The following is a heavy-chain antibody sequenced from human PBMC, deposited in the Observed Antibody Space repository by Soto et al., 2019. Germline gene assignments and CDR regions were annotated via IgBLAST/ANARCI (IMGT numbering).Heavy chain of an antibody. CDR2: IYYSGST. CDR1: GGSISSYY. CDR3: ARDRVTMVRGVLHYGMDV. V-gene: IGHV4-59*01. J-gene: IGHJ6*02. D-gene: IGHD3-10*01. Sequence: SETLSLTCTVSGGSISSYYWSWIRQPPGKGLEWIGYIYYSGSTNYNPSLKSRVTISVGTSKNQFSLKLSSVTAADTAVYYCARDRVTMVRGVLHYGMDVWGQGTTVTVSS.